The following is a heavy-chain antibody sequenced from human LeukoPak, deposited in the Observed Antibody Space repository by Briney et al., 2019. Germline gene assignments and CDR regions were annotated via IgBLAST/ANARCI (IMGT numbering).Heavy chain of an antibody. CDR2: IIPIFGTA. Sequence: GSSVKVSCKASGGTFSSYAISWVRQAPGQGLEWMGGIIPIFGTANYAQKFQGRVTITADESTSTAYMELSSLRSEDTAVYYCARVEIFGVVPTNHDAFDIWGQGTMVTVSS. J-gene: IGHJ3*02. V-gene: IGHV1-69*01. CDR3: ARVEIFGVVPTNHDAFDI. CDR1: GGTFSSYA. D-gene: IGHD3-3*01.